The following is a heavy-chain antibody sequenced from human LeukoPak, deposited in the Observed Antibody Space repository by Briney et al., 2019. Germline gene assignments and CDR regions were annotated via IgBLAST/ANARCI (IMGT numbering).Heavy chain of an antibody. J-gene: IGHJ4*02. Sequence: GGSLRLSCAASGLTVSSTYMSWVRQTPGKGLEWVSVIYSGGSTYYADSVKGRFTISRDNSKNTLYLQMNSLRAEDTAVYYCAKTPGDLWSWYDYWGQGTLVTVSS. CDR2: IYSGGST. D-gene: IGHD4-17*01. CDR3: AKTPGDLWSWYDY. CDR1: GLTVSSTY. V-gene: IGHV3-66*01.